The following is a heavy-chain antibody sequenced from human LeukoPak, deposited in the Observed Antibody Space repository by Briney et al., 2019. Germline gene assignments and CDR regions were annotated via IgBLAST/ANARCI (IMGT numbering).Heavy chain of an antibody. CDR3: AKVGSYSVLGAYYFDS. CDR1: GFTFSSYA. J-gene: IGHJ4*02. Sequence: GGSLRLSCAASGFTFSSYAMSWVRQAPGKGLEWVSALSGSGSSTYYADSVKGRFTISRDNSKSTLYLQMNSLRAEDTAVYYCAKVGSYSVLGAYYFDSWGQGTLVTVSS. D-gene: IGHD1-26*01. CDR2: LSGSGSST. V-gene: IGHV3-23*01.